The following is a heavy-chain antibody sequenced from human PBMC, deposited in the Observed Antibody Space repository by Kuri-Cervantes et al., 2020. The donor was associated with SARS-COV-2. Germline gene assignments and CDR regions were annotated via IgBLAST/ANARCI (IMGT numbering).Heavy chain of an antibody. J-gene: IGHJ4*02. CDR2: IYSGGSST. Sequence: GGSLRLSCAASGFTFSSYAMSWVRQAPGKGLEWVSVIYSGGSSTYYADSVKGRFTFPRDNSKNTLYLQMNSLRAEDTAVYYCAKGGLDSGWGYWGQGTLVTVSS. CDR3: AKGGLDSGWGY. V-gene: IGHV3-23*03. D-gene: IGHD6-19*01. CDR1: GFTFSSYA.